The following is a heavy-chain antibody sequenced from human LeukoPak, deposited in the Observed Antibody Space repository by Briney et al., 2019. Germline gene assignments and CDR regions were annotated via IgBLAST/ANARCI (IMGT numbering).Heavy chain of an antibody. V-gene: IGHV3-23*01. CDR2: ISGSGGST. Sequence: GGSLRLSCAASGFTFDDYGMSWVRQAPGKGLEWVSGISGSGGSTYYADSVKGRFTISRDNAKNSLYLQMNSLRAEDTAVYYCARDLIYGSGEYWGQGTLVTVSS. CDR3: ARDLIYGSGEY. CDR1: GFTFDDYG. J-gene: IGHJ4*02. D-gene: IGHD3-10*01.